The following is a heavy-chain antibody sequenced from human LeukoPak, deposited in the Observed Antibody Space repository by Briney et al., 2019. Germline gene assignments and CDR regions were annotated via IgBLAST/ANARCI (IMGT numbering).Heavy chain of an antibody. CDR2: ISYDGSNK. CDR3: AKDRSSWYYFDY. V-gene: IGHV3-30*18. D-gene: IGHD6-13*01. CDR1: GFTFSSYG. Sequence: PGGSLRLSCAASGFTFSSYGMHWVRQAPGKGLERVAVISYDGSNKYYADSVKGRFTISRDNSKNTLYLQMNSLRAEDTAVYYCAKDRSSWYYFDYWGQGTLVTVSS. J-gene: IGHJ4*02.